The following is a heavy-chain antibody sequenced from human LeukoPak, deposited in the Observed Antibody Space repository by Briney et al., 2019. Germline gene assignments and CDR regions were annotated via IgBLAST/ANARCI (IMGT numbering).Heavy chain of an antibody. CDR1: GYTFTSYD. V-gene: IGHV1-8*01. Sequence: ASVKVSCKASGYTFTSYDINWVRQATGQGLEWMGWMNPNSGNTGYAQKFQGRVTMTRNTSISTAYMELSSLRSEDTAVYYCARGLIEVRYNWNDRYFDYWGQGTLVTVSS. J-gene: IGHJ4*02. CDR2: MNPNSGNT. D-gene: IGHD1-20*01. CDR3: ARGLIEVRYNWNDRYFDY.